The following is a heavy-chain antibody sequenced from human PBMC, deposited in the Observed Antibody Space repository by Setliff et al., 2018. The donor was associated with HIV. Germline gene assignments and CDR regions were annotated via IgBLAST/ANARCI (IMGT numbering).Heavy chain of an antibody. Sequence: GGSLRLSCAASGFTFSSYWMSWVRQAPGKGLEWVADIKQDGSKAYYVASVEGRFTISRDNAKNSLYLQMNSLRAEDTAVYYCANMQWASNAWYSFDYWGQGALVTVSS. CDR1: GFTFSSYW. CDR2: IKQDGSKA. D-gene: IGHD6-19*01. J-gene: IGHJ4*02. CDR3: ANMQWASNAWYSFDY. V-gene: IGHV3-7*05.